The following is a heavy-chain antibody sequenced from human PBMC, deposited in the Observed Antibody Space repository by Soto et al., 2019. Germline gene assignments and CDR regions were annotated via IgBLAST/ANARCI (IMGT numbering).Heavy chain of an antibody. CDR1: GFTFSSYA. CDR3: AKVGAVAGDAFDI. Sequence: GGSLRLSCEASGFTFSSYAMSWVRQAPGKGLEWVSAISGSGGSTYYADSVKGRFTISRDNPKNTLYLQMNSLRAEDTAVYYCAKVGAVAGDAFDIWGQGTMVTVSS. CDR2: ISGSGGST. J-gene: IGHJ3*02. D-gene: IGHD6-19*01. V-gene: IGHV3-23*01.